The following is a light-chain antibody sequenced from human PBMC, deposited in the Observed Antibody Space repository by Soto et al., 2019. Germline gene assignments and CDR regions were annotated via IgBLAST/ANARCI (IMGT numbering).Light chain of an antibody. J-gene: IGLJ2*01. CDR3: SSYAGSNNFVV. Sequence: QSVLTQPASASGSPGQSVTISCTGTSSDVGGYNYVSWYQQHPGKAPKLLIYEVSERPSGVPDRFSGSKSGNTASLTVSGLQAEDEADYYCSSYAGSNNFVVFGGGTKLTVL. CDR1: SSDVGGYNY. CDR2: EVS. V-gene: IGLV2-8*01.